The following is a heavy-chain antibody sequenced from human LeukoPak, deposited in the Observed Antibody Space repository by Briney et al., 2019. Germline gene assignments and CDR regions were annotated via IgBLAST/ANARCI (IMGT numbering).Heavy chain of an antibody. CDR2: LYSGGGT. CDR3: AREYRSGGSCYRRQYYFDY. CDR1: GFTVSSNS. J-gene: IGHJ4*02. D-gene: IGHD2-15*01. V-gene: IGHV3-53*01. Sequence: AGGSLRLSCAVSGFTVSSNSMSWVRQAPGKGLEWVSILYSGGGTDYADSVKGRFTISRDNSKNTLYLGMNSLRVEDTAVYYCAREYRSGGSCYRRQYYFDYWGQGTLVTVSS.